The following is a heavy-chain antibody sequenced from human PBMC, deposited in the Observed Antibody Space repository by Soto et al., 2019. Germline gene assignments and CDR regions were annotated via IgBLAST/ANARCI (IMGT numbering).Heavy chain of an antibody. D-gene: IGHD3-3*01. V-gene: IGHV1-69*05. J-gene: IGHJ4*02. CDR2: IIPIFGTA. Sequence: SVKVSCKASGGTFSSYAISWVRQAPGQGLEWMGGIIPIFGTANYAQKFQGRVTITTDTSTSTAYMELRSLRSDDTAVYYCARDLGRITIFGVVIAPLNYWGQGTLVTVSS. CDR3: ARDLGRITIFGVVIAPLNY. CDR1: GGTFSSYA.